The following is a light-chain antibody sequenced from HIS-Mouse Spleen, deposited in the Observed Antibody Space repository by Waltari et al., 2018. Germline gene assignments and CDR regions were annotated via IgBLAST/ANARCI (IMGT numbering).Light chain of an antibody. Sequence: DIQLTQSPSFLSASVGDRVTITCRASQGISSYLAWYQQKPGKAPKLLIYAASTLKSGVPSRFIGSGSRTEFTLTISSLQPEDFATYYCQQLNSYPPTFGQGTKVEIK. V-gene: IGKV1-9*01. CDR1: QGISSY. CDR3: QQLNSYPPT. CDR2: AAS. J-gene: IGKJ1*01.